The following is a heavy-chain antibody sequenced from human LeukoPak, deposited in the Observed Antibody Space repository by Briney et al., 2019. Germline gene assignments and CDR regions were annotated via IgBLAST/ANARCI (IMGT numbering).Heavy chain of an antibody. V-gene: IGHV1-2*02. D-gene: IGHD4-17*01. CDR2: INPNSGGT. CDR1: GYTFTGYY. CDR3: ARVPRYGDVNYYYYMDV. Sequence: ASVKVSCKASGYTFTGYYMHWVRQAPGQGLEWMGWINPNSGGTNYAQKFQGRVTMTRDTSISTAYMELSRLRSDDTAVYYCARVPRYGDVNYYYYMDVWGKGTTVTVSS. J-gene: IGHJ6*03.